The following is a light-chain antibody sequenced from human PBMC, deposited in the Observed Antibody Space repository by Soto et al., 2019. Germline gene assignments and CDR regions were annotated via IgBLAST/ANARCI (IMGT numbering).Light chain of an antibody. V-gene: IGLV2-14*01. CDR2: EVS. Sequence: QSALTQPASVSGSPGQSITISCTGTSSDVGAYTYVSWYQQHPGKAPKLMISEVSDRPSGVSNRFSGSKSGNTASLTISGLQAEDEADYYCSSYTTSNTLVFGGGTKLTVL. CDR1: SSDVGAYTY. J-gene: IGLJ2*01. CDR3: SSYTTSNTLV.